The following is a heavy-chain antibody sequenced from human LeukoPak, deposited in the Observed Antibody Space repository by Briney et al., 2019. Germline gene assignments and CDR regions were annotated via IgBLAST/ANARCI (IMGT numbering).Heavy chain of an antibody. D-gene: IGHD6-19*01. CDR2: IYTSGSN. V-gene: IGHV4-4*07. CDR3: ARHRPHTDSNSVADYYFDY. CDR1: GGSISSYY. J-gene: IGHJ4*02. Sequence: SETLSLTCTVSGGSISSYYWSWIRQPAGKGLEWIGRIYTSGSNNYNPSLKSRVTMSVDTSKNQFSLKLSSVTAADTAMYYCARHRPHTDSNSVADYYFDYWGQGTLVTVSS.